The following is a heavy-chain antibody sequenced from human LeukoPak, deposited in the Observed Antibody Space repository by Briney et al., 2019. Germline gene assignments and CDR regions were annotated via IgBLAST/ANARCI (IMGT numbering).Heavy chain of an antibody. D-gene: IGHD3-10*01. Sequence: GGSLRLSCAASGLTVSSNYMSWVRQAPGKGLEWVSVIYSGGSTYYADSVKGRFTISRDNSKNTLYLQMNSLRAEDTAVYYCARDRSPVWGVRGVIITGAFDIWGQGTMVTVSS. CDR2: IYSGGST. CDR1: GLTVSSNY. CDR3: ARDRSPVWGVRGVIITGAFDI. V-gene: IGHV3-66*01. J-gene: IGHJ3*02.